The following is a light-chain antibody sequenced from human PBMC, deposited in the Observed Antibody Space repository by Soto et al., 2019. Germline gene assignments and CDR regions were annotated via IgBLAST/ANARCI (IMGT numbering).Light chain of an antibody. Sequence: DIVVTQSPDSLAVSLGARATFNCKSSQSVLYSSNNKNYLYWYQQKPGQPPKLLIYWASTRESGVPDRFSGSGSGTDCTLTISSLQAKDVSLYYCQQYYRPWTFGQGTKVEIK. CDR3: QQYYRPWT. V-gene: IGKV4-1*01. J-gene: IGKJ1*01. CDR1: QSVLYSSNNKNY. CDR2: WAS.